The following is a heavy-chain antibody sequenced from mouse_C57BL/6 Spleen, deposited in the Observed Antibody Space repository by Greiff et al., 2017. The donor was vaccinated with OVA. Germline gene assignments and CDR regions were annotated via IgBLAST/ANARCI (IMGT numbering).Heavy chain of an antibody. CDR2: IDPSDSYT. J-gene: IGHJ3*01. Sequence: QVQLKQPGAELVMPGASVKLSCKASGYTFTSYWMHWVKQRPGQGLEWIGEIDPSDSYTNSNQKFKGKSTLTVDKSSSTAYLQLGSETSEDAAVYYCARGEGDGYYEAWFAYWGQGTLVTVSA. CDR1: GYTFTSYW. V-gene: IGHV1-69*01. CDR3: ARGEGDGYYEAWFAY. D-gene: IGHD2-3*01.